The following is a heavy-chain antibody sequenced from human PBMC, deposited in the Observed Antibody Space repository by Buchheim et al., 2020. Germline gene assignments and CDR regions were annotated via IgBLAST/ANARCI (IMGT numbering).Heavy chain of an antibody. CDR3: AKDREARSLHYYYYYGMGV. Sequence: QVQLVESGGGVVQPGRSLRLSCAASGFTFSSYGMHWVRQAPGKGLEWVAVISYDGSNKYYADSVKGRFTISRDNSQNTLYLQMNSLRAEDTAVYYCAKDREARSLHYYYYYGMGVWGQGTT. V-gene: IGHV3-30*18. CDR1: GFTFSSYG. J-gene: IGHJ6*02. CDR2: ISYDGSNK. D-gene: IGHD3-10*01.